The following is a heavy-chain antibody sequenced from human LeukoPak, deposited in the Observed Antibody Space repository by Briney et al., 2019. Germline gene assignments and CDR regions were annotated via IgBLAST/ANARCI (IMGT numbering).Heavy chain of an antibody. CDR2: INTNTGNP. CDR3: ARDRGLGYVAAAGTSRGSTKYYYYGMDV. D-gene: IGHD6-13*01. J-gene: IGHJ6*02. V-gene: IGHV7-4-1*02. CDR1: GYTFTSYA. Sequence: ASVKVSCKASGYTFTSYAMNWVRQAPGQGLEWMGWINTNTGNPTYAQGFTGRFVFSLDTSVSTAYLQISSLKAEDTAVYYCARDRGLGYVAAAGTSRGSTKYYYYGMDVWGQGTTVTVSS.